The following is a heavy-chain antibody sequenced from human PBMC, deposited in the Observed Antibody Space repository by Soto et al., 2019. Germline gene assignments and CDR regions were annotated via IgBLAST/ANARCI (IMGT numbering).Heavy chain of an antibody. CDR1: GGSFSGYY. D-gene: IGHD3-10*01. J-gene: IGHJ4*02. CDR3: ARAYITMVRGVIIT. CDR2: INHSGST. V-gene: IGHV4-34*01. Sequence: SETLSVTCAVYGGSFSGYYWSWIRQPPGKGLEWIGEINHSGSTNYNPSLKSRVTISVDTSKNQFSLKLSSVTAADTAVYYCARAYITMVRGVIITWSQGTLVTVSS.